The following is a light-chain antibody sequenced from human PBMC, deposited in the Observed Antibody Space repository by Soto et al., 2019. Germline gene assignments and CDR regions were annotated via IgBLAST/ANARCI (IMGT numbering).Light chain of an antibody. CDR1: QDIRSW. CDR2: AAS. CDR3: QQGYSTPWT. J-gene: IGKJ1*01. V-gene: IGKV1-12*01. Sequence: DIHMTQSPSSVSASVGDSVTFTCRASQDIRSWLAWYQQKPGKAPKLLIYAASNLQSGVPSRFSASGSGTDFTLTLNSLQPEDFATYYCQQGYSTPWTFGQGTKVEIK.